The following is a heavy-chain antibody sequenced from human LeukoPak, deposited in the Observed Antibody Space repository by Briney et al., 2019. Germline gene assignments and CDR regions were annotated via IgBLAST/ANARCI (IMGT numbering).Heavy chain of an antibody. D-gene: IGHD6-19*01. Sequence: ESGPALVKPTQTLTLTCTFSGFSLSTSGLCVSWIRKPPGKPLEWLAGLNWDDDKYYSSSLKTRLTISKDTSKNQVVLTMTNMDPVDTATYYCARRVAGTRYFDYWGQGTLVTVSS. CDR2: LNWDDDK. CDR3: ARRVAGTRYFDY. J-gene: IGHJ4*02. V-gene: IGHV2-70*11. CDR1: GFSLSTSGLC.